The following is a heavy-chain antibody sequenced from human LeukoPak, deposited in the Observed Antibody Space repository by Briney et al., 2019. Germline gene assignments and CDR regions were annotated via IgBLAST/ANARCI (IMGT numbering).Heavy chain of an antibody. J-gene: IGHJ4*02. D-gene: IGHD3-10*01. V-gene: IGHV1-2*02. Sequence: GASVKVSCTVSGYTFTSYYMHWVRQAPGQGLEWMGWINPNSGDRNYAQKFQGRVTMTRDTSISTAYMELSRLRSDDTAVYYCARVYDIFGSGSHSDFWGQGTLVTVSS. CDR2: INPNSGDR. CDR1: GYTFTSYY. CDR3: ARVYDIFGSGSHSDF.